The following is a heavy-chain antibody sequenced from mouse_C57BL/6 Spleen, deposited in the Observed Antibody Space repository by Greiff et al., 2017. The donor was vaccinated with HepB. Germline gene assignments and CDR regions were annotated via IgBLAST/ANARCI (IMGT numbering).Heavy chain of an antibody. Sequence: QVQLQQPGAELVKPGASVKMSCKASGYTFNSYWITWVKQRPGQGLEWIGDIYPGSGSTNYNEKFKSKATLTVDTSSSTAYMQLSSLTSEDSAVYYCARGVTTVVADLDYWGQGTTLTVSS. CDR1: GYTFNSYW. J-gene: IGHJ2*01. D-gene: IGHD1-1*01. V-gene: IGHV1-55*01. CDR3: ARGVTTVVADLDY. CDR2: IYPGSGST.